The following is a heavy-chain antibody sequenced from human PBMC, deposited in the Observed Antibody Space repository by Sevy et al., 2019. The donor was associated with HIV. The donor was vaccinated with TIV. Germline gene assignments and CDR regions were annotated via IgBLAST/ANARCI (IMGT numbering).Heavy chain of an antibody. J-gene: IGHJ4*02. D-gene: IGHD3-22*01. V-gene: IGHV3-74*01. Sequence: GGSLRLSCAGSGFTFSNYWMHWVRQAPGKGLVWVSRINSDGSSTSYADSVTARFTISRDNAKNTLYLQMNSLRAEDTAVYYCARGPYYRDTNTYFFMHYWGQGTLVTVSS. CDR1: GFTFSNYW. CDR2: INSDGSST. CDR3: ARGPYYRDTNTYFFMHY.